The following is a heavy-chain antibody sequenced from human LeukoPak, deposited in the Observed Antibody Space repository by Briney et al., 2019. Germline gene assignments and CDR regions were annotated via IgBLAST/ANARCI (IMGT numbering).Heavy chain of an antibody. Sequence: GGSLRLSCAASGFTFSSYGMHWVRQAPGKGLEWVAVIWYDGSNKYYADPVKGRFTISRDNSKNTLYLQMNSLRAEDTAVYYCARDLRNWNDGPDYWGQGTLVTVSS. J-gene: IGHJ4*02. D-gene: IGHD1-1*01. CDR3: ARDLRNWNDGPDY. CDR2: IWYDGSNK. CDR1: GFTFSSYG. V-gene: IGHV3-33*01.